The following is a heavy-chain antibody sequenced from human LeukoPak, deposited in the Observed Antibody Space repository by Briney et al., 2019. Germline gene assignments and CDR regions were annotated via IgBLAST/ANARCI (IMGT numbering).Heavy chain of an antibody. CDR2: IYYSGST. D-gene: IGHD3-22*01. V-gene: IGHV4-59*01. Sequence: SETLSLTCTVSGGSISSYYWSWIRQPPGNGLEWIGYIYYSGSTNYNPSLRSRVTISVDTSKNQFSLKLSSVTAADTAVYYCARAAPIYYDTSVYSDVFDIWGQGTMVTVSS. CDR3: ARAAPIYYDTSVYSDVFDI. J-gene: IGHJ3*02. CDR1: GGSISSYY.